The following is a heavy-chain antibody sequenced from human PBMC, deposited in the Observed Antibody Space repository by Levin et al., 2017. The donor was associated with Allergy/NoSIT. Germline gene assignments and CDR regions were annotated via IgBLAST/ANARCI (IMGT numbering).Heavy chain of an antibody. CDR1: GGSFSGYY. D-gene: IGHD6-13*01. V-gene: IGHV4-34*01. J-gene: IGHJ5*02. CDR3: ARVRVGSSWYRNGWFDP. Sequence: SETLSLTCAVYGGSFSGYYWSWIRQPPGKGLEWIGEINHSGSTNYNPSLKSRVTISVDTSKNQFSLKLSSVTAADTAVYYCARVRVGSSWYRNGWFDPWGQGTLVTVSS. CDR2: INHSGST.